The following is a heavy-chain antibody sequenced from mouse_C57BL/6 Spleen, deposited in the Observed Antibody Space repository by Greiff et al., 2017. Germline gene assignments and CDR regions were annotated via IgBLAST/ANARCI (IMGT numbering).Heavy chain of an antibody. CDR3: ARYDYSYWYFDV. J-gene: IGHJ1*03. CDR2: IYPGSGNT. CDR1: GYTFTDYY. D-gene: IGHD2-12*01. V-gene: IGHV1-76*01. Sequence: QVQLKESGAELVRPGASVKLSCKASGYTFTDYYINWVKQRPGQGLEWIARIYPGSGNTYYNEKFKGKGTLTAEKSSSTAYMQLSSLTSEDSAVYFCARYDYSYWYFDVWGTGTTVTVSS.